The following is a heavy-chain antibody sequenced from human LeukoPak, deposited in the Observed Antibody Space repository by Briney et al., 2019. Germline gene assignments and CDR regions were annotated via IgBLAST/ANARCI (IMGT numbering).Heavy chain of an antibody. Sequence: PGGSLRLSCAASGFTFSSYGMHWVRQAPGKGLEWVAFIRYDGSNKYYADSVKGRFTISRDNSKNTLYLQMNSLRVEDTAVYYCARDSSWGYFSTYYYMDVWGKGTTVTVSS. J-gene: IGHJ6*03. D-gene: IGHD1-26*01. CDR3: ARDSSWGYFSTYYYMDV. V-gene: IGHV3-30*02. CDR2: IRYDGSNK. CDR1: GFTFSSYG.